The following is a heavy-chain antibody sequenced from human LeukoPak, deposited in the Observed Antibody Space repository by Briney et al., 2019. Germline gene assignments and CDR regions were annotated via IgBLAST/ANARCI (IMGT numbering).Heavy chain of an antibody. CDR1: GFTFSSYA. V-gene: IGHV3-23*01. J-gene: IGHJ4*02. Sequence: GGSLRLSCAASGFTFSSYAMSWVRQAPGKGLECVSVISGSGGSTYYADSVKGRFTISRDNSKNTLSLQMNSLRAEDTAVYYCAKDSSYDSSGSDYWGQGTLVTVSS. D-gene: IGHD3-22*01. CDR3: AKDSSYDSSGSDY. CDR2: ISGSGGST.